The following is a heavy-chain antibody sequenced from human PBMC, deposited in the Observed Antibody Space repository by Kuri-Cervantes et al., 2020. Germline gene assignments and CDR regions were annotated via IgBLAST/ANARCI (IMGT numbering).Heavy chain of an antibody. CDR3: TTEQDSSSWYWYGAFDI. Sequence: GGSLRLSCAASGFTFSNAWMSWVRQAPGKGLEWVGRIESKTDGGTTDYAAPVKGRFTISRDDSKNTLYLQMNSLKTEDTAVYYCTTEQDSSSWYWYGAFDIWGQGTMVTVSS. D-gene: IGHD6-13*01. CDR2: IESKTDGGTT. J-gene: IGHJ3*02. CDR1: GFTFSNAW. V-gene: IGHV3-15*04.